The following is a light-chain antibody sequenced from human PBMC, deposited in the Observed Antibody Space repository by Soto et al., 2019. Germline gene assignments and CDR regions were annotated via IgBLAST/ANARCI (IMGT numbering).Light chain of an antibody. CDR2: GNI. CDR1: SSNIGADYD. V-gene: IGLV1-40*01. Sequence: QSVLTQPPSVSGAPGQRVTISCTGSSSNIGADYDVHWYQQFPRTAPKLLIYGNINRPSGVPDRFSGSKSGTSASLAITGLQAEDEADYYCQSYDSSLSASVVFGGGTKVTVL. CDR3: QSYDSSLSASVV. J-gene: IGLJ2*01.